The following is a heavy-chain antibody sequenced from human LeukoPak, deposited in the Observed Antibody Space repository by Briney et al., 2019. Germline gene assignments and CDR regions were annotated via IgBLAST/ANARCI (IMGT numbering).Heavy chain of an antibody. CDR2: IYYSGST. Sequence: SETLSLTCTVSGGSISSSSYYWGWIRQPPGKGLEWIGSIYYSGSTYYNPSLKSRVTISVDTSKNQFSLKLSSVTAADTAVYYCARHPVLRFPEHGFDPWGQGILVTVSS. V-gene: IGHV4-39*01. J-gene: IGHJ5*02. CDR3: ARHPVLRFPEHGFDP. CDR1: GGSISSSSYY. D-gene: IGHD3-16*01.